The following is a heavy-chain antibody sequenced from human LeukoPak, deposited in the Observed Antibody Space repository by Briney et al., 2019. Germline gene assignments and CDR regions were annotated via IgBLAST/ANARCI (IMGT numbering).Heavy chain of an antibody. V-gene: IGHV3-49*03. CDR2: IRSEAYGGTT. Sequence: PGRSLRLSCRTSGFKFADYAPSWFRQAPGKGLEWVGFIRSEAYGGTTENAASLKDRFTISRDDSTSIAYLLIKSLKTEDTAVYYCGRAPRPVAWNWFDPWGQGTLVTVSS. D-gene: IGHD2-15*01. CDR1: GFKFADYA. J-gene: IGHJ5*02. CDR3: GRAPRPVAWNWFDP.